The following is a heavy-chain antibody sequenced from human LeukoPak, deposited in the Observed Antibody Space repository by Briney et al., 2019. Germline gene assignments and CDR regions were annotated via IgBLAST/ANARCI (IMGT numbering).Heavy chain of an antibody. CDR3: ARSTTVIERYFDL. D-gene: IGHD4-17*01. Sequence: GGSLRLSCAASGFTFSTYSMNWVRQAPGKGLEWVSAISGSGGSTYYADSVKGRFTISRDNSKNTLYLQMNSLRAEDTAVYYCARSTTVIERYFDLWGRGTLVTVSS. V-gene: IGHV3-23*01. CDR2: ISGSGGST. J-gene: IGHJ2*01. CDR1: GFTFSTYS.